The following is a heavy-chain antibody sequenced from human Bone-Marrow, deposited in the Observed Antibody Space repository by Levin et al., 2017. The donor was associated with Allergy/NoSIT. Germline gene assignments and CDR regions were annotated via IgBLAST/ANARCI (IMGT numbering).Heavy chain of an antibody. D-gene: IGHD3-10*01. CDR1: GGSISSYY. Sequence: SQTLSLTCTVSGGSISSYYWSWIRQPPGKGLEWIGYIYYSGSTNYNPSLKSRVTISVDTSKNQFSLKLSSVTAADTAVYYCARGDRPVEEVQGVIIAPFDYWGQGTLVTVSS. CDR3: ARGDRPVEEVQGVIIAPFDY. V-gene: IGHV4-59*01. CDR2: IYYSGST. J-gene: IGHJ4*02.